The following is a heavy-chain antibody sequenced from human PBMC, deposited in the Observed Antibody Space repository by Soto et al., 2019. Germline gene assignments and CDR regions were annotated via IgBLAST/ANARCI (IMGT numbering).Heavy chain of an antibody. J-gene: IGHJ3*02. CDR3: ASHIYGDSLGI. CDR1: GFTFSSYP. Sequence: GGSLRLSCAASGFTFSSYPMSWVRQAPGKGLEWVSYISSSSSYTNDADSVKVRFTISRDNSKNSLYLQMNSLRAEDTAVYYCASHIYGDSLGIWGQGTMVTVSS. V-gene: IGHV3-21*05. CDR2: ISSSSSYT. D-gene: IGHD4-17*01.